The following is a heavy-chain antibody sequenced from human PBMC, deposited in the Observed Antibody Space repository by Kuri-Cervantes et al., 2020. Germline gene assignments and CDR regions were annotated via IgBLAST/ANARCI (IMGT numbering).Heavy chain of an antibody. V-gene: IGHV3-11*04. CDR1: GFTFSDYY. CDR2: ISSSGSTI. J-gene: IGHJ4*01. Sequence: GGSLRLSCAASGFTFSDYYMSWIRQAPGKGLEWVSYISSSGSTIYYADSVKGRFTISRDNAKNSLYLQMNSLRAEDTAVYYCARARRFFEYYFDYWGQGNLVTVSS. D-gene: IGHD3-3*01. CDR3: ARARRFFEYYFDY.